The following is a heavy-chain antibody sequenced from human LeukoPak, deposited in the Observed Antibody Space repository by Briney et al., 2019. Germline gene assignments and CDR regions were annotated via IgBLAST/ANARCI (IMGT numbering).Heavy chain of an antibody. J-gene: IGHJ4*02. D-gene: IGHD6-13*01. Sequence: GGSLRLSCAASGFTFSDYYMSWIRQAPGKGLEWVSYISSSGSTIYYADSVKGRFTISRDNAKNSLYLQMNSLRAEDTAVYYCSSSWYLGGFDYWGQGTLVTVSS. CDR2: ISSSGSTI. V-gene: IGHV3-11*04. CDR1: GFTFSDYY. CDR3: SSSWYLGGFDY.